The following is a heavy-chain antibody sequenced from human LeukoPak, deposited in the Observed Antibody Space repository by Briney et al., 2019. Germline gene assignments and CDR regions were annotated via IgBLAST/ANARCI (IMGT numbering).Heavy chain of an antibody. D-gene: IGHD6-13*01. CDR2: ISSSGSTI. V-gene: IGHV3-48*03. J-gene: IGHJ6*03. CDR1: GFTFSSYE. Sequence: GGSLRLSCAASGFTFSSYEMNWVRQAPGKGLEWVSYISSSGSTIYYADSVKGRFTISRDNAKNSLYLQMNSLRAEDTAVYYCARGAAAGYYYYYYYMDVWGKGTTVTVSS. CDR3: ARGAAAGYYYYYYYMDV.